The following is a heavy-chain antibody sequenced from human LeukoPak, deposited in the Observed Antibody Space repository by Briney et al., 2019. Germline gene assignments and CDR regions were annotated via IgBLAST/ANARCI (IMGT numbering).Heavy chain of an antibody. J-gene: IGHJ5*02. CDR2: IYHSGST. V-gene: IGHV4-38-2*02. Sequence: SETLSLTCTVSGYSISSGYYWGWIRQPPGKGLEWIGSIYHSGSTNYNPSLKSRVTISVDTSKNQFSLKLSSVTAADTAVYYCARRRKGIVVVVAATKNWFDPWGQGTLVTVSS. D-gene: IGHD2-15*01. CDR3: ARRRKGIVVVVAATKNWFDP. CDR1: GYSISSGYY.